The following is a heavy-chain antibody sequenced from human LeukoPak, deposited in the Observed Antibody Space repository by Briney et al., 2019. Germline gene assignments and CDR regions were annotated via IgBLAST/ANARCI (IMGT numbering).Heavy chain of an antibody. V-gene: IGHV3-48*03. CDR1: GFTFSSRD. J-gene: IGHJ4*02. D-gene: IGHD1-1*01. CDR3: ATNWNLDY. Sequence: HPGGSLRLSCATSGFTFSSRDMNWVRQAPGKGLEWISYIAISDTATLYADSVKGRFTISRDNSKNTLYLQIHSLRAEDTALYYCATNWNLDYWGQGTLVTVSS. CDR2: IAISDTAT.